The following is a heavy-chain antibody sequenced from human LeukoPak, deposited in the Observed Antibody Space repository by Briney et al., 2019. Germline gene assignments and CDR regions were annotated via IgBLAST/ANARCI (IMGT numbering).Heavy chain of an antibody. V-gene: IGHV3-66*02. Sequence: GGSLRLSCAASGFTVSSNYMSWVRQAPGKGLEWVSIIYSGGSTYYADSVKGRFTISRDNSKNTLYLQMNSLRLEDAAVYYCARVPNCDFWSGYLDYWGQGTLVTVSS. CDR1: GFTVSSNY. CDR2: IYSGGST. CDR3: ARVPNCDFWSGYLDY. D-gene: IGHD3-3*01. J-gene: IGHJ4*02.